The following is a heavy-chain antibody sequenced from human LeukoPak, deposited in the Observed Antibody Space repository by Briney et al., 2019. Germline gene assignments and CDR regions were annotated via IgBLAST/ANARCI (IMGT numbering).Heavy chain of an antibody. J-gene: IGHJ4*02. CDR1: GYTFTSYG. V-gene: IGHV1-18*01. Sequence: ASVKVSCKASGYTFTSYGISWVRQAPGQGLEWMGWISAYNGNTNYPQKLQGRVTMTTDTSTSTAYMELRILTSYDTAVYYCARDVVGATRPLFDYWGQGTLVTVSS. CDR2: ISAYNGNT. CDR3: ARDVVGATRPLFDY. D-gene: IGHD1-26*01.